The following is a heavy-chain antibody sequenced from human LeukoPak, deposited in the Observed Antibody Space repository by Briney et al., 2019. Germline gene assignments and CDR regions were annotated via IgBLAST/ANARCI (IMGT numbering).Heavy chain of an antibody. CDR2: IIPIFGTA. CDR3: ATSKDVDTAWGGNYYYYMDV. D-gene: IGHD5-18*01. J-gene: IGHJ6*03. CDR1: GYTFTSYA. V-gene: IGHV1-69*05. Sequence: SVKVSCKASGYTFTSYAISWVRQAPGQGLEWMGGIIPIFGTANYAQKFRGRVTITTDESTSTAYMELSSLRSEDTAVYYCATSKDVDTAWGGNYYYYMDVWGKGTTVTASS.